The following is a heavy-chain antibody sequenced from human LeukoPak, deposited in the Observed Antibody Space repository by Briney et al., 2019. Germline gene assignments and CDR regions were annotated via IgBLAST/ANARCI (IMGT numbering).Heavy chain of an antibody. CDR2: IYYSGST. J-gene: IGHJ4*02. CDR3: ARHPHCSSTSCSDY. D-gene: IGHD2-2*01. Sequence: PSETLSLTCTVSGGSISSYYWSWIRQPPGKGLEWIGYIYYSGSTNYNPSLKSRVIISVDTSKNQFSLKLSSVTAADTAVYYCARHPHCSSTSCSDYWGQGTLVTVSS. V-gene: IGHV4-59*01. CDR1: GGSISSYY.